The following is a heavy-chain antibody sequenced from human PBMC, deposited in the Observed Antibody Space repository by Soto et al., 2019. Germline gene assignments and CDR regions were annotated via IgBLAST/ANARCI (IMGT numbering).Heavy chain of an antibody. CDR3: ARNMDYYYGRGSGNGHGV. Sequence: QVQLVQSGAEVKEPGDSVRVSCEASGYTFTAYYIHWVRRAPGQGLEWMGWINPKFGDTTYAQDFQGRVSMTRDMSISTVYMELSRLTYDDTAIYYCARNMDYYYGRGSGNGHGVWGQGTTVTVFS. V-gene: IGHV1-2*02. D-gene: IGHD3-10*02. CDR1: GYTFTAYY. CDR2: INPKFGDT. J-gene: IGHJ6*02.